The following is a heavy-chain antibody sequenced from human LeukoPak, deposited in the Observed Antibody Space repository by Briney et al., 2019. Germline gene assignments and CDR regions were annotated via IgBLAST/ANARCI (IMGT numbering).Heavy chain of an antibody. Sequence: SETLSLTCTVSGGSISSYYWSWIRQPPGKGLEWIGYIYYSGSTNYNPSLKSRVTISVDTSKNQFSLKLSSVTAADTAVYYCARSVYYGSALFDYWGQGTLVTVSS. CDR1: GGSISSYY. V-gene: IGHV4-59*01. J-gene: IGHJ4*02. D-gene: IGHD3-10*01. CDR2: IYYSGST. CDR3: ARSVYYGSALFDY.